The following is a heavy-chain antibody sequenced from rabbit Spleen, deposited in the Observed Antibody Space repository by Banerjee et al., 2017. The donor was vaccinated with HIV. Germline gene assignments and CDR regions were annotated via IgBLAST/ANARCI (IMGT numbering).Heavy chain of an antibody. V-gene: IGHV1S40*01. CDR1: GFSFSNKVV. CDR2: INGVTGKA. Sequence: QSLEESGGDLVKPGASLTLTCTASGFSFSNKVVMCWVRQAPGKGLEWIACINGVTGKAVYANWAKGRFTFSKTSSTTVTLKMTSLTAADTATYFCARDTATSFSSYGMDLWGPGTLVTVS. CDR3: ARDTATSFSSYGMDL. J-gene: IGHJ6*01. D-gene: IGHD1-1*01.